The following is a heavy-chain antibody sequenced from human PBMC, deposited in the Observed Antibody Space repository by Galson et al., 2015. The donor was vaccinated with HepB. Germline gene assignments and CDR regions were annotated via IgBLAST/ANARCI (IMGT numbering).Heavy chain of an antibody. CDR3: ARNPASYDYYNMDV. V-gene: IGHV3-48*01. CDR2: ISSGGTR. J-gene: IGHJ6*02. CDR1: GFAFISHS. D-gene: IGHD6-25*01. Sequence: SLSLSCAASGFAFISHSMNWVRQAPGKGLEWVSYISSGGTRYYADSVKGRFTISRDNGKKSMYLHMNSLRAEDTAVYFCARNPASYDYYNMDVWGQGTTVTVSS.